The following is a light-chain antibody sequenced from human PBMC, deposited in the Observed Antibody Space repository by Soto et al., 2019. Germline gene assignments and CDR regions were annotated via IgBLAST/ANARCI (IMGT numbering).Light chain of an antibody. J-gene: IGKJ1*01. V-gene: IGKV3-20*01. Sequence: EIVLMQSPDTLSLSPGERATLSCRASQSASSRYLAWYQQKPGQAPRLLIYGASSRATGIPDRFSGSRSGTDFTLTISRLEPEDFAVYYCQQFTGSPWTFGQGTKVDIK. CDR2: GAS. CDR3: QQFTGSPWT. CDR1: QSASSRY.